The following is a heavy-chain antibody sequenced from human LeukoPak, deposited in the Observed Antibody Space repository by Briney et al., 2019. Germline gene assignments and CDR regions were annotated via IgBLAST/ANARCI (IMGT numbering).Heavy chain of an antibody. CDR1: GGTFSSYA. J-gene: IGHJ4*02. V-gene: IGHV1-69*04. CDR2: IIPVLGIA. D-gene: IGHD5-24*01. Sequence: ASVKVSFKASGGTFSSYAISWVRQAPGQGLEWMGRIIPVLGIANYAQKFQGRVTITADKSTSTAYMELSSLRSEDTAVYYCATGARDGYNYDYWGQGTLVTVSS. CDR3: ATGARDGYNYDY.